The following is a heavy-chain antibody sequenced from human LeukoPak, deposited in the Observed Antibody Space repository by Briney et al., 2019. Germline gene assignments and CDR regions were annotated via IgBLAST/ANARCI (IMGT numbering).Heavy chain of an antibody. CDR3: ARMYSSGWRERYYFDY. CDR1: GFTVSSYY. Sequence: GGSLRLSCAASGFTVSSYYMSWVRQAPGKGLEWVSVIYSGGSTYYADSVKGRFTISRDNSKNTLYLQMNSLRAEDTAVYYCARMYSSGWRERYYFDYWGQGTLVTVSS. D-gene: IGHD6-19*01. CDR2: IYSGGST. V-gene: IGHV3-53*01. J-gene: IGHJ4*02.